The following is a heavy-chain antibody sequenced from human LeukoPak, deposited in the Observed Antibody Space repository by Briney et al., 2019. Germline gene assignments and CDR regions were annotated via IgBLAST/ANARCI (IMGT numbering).Heavy chain of an antibody. CDR2: INHSGST. Sequence: PSETLSLTCAVYGGSFSGYYWSWIRQPPGKGLEWIGEINHSGSTNYNPSLKRRVTISVDTSKNHFSLKLSSLTAADTAVYYCASSGSGSYYRRHYYYGMDVWGKGTTVTVSS. CDR3: ASSGSGSYYRRHYYYGMDV. D-gene: IGHD3-10*01. J-gene: IGHJ6*04. V-gene: IGHV4-34*01. CDR1: GGSFSGYY.